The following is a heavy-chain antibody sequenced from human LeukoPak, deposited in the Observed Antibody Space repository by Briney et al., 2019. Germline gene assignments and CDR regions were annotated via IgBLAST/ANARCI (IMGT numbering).Heavy chain of an antibody. V-gene: IGHV4-59*11. Sequence: SETLSLTCTVSGGSISSHYWSWIRQPPGKGLEWIGYIYYSGSTNYNPSLKSRVSISVDTSKNQFSLKLSSVTAADTAVYYCARDADGGYDFLRLDVWGQGTLVTVSS. CDR2: IYYSGST. CDR3: ARDADGGYDFLRLDV. CDR1: GGSISSHY. J-gene: IGHJ5*02. D-gene: IGHD3-3*01.